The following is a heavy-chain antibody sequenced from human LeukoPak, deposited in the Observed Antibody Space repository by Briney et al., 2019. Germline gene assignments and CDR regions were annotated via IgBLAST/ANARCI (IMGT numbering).Heavy chain of an antibody. Sequence: GGSLRLSCAASGFTVSSNYMSWVRQAPGKGLEWLSVIYSGGSTYYADSVKGRFTISRDNSKNTVYLQVNSLRAEDTAVYYCAWGSRIAAVLDCWGQGTLVTVSS. CDR1: GFTVSSNY. CDR3: AWGSRIAAVLDC. J-gene: IGHJ4*02. V-gene: IGHV3-53*01. CDR2: IYSGGST. D-gene: IGHD6-13*01.